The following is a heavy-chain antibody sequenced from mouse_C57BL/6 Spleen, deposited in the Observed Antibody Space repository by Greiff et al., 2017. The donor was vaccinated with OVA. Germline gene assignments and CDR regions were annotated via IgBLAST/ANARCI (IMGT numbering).Heavy chain of an antibody. CDR1: GYTFTSYT. CDR3: ARGSNWYFDV. V-gene: IGHV1-4*01. J-gene: IGHJ1*03. D-gene: IGHD5-1*01. Sequence: VQLQQSGAELARPGASVKMSCKASGYTFTSYTMHWVKQRPGQGLEWIGYINPSSGYTKYNQKFKDKATLTADKSSSTAYMQLSSLTSEYSAVYYCARGSNWYFDVWGTGTTVTVSS. CDR2: INPSSGYT.